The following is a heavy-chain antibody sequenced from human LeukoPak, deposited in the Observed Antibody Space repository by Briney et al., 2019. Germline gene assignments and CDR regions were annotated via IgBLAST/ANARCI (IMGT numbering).Heavy chain of an antibody. V-gene: IGHV4-39*01. D-gene: IGHD3-16*01. Sequence: SETLSLTCTVSGGSISRSNYYWGWIRQPPGKGLEWIGSVYNLVTTYHNPSFRSRVTISVDTSRNQFSLKLSSVTAADTAVYFCTRHPTLTSGGNFDFWGQGTLVTVSS. J-gene: IGHJ4*02. CDR1: GGSISRSNYY. CDR2: VYNLVTT. CDR3: TRHPTLTSGGNFDF.